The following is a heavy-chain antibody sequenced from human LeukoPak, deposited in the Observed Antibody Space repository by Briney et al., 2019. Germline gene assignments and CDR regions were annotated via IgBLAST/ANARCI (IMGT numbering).Heavy chain of an antibody. CDR2: ISSSSSYI. Sequence: GGSLRLSCAASGFTFSSYSMTWVRQAPGKGLEWVSSISSSSSYIYYADSVKGRFTISRDNAKNSLYLQMNSLRAEDTAVYYCARENGYDFWSGYYSDINYWGQGTLVTVSS. D-gene: IGHD3-3*01. V-gene: IGHV3-21*01. J-gene: IGHJ4*02. CDR3: ARENGYDFWSGYYSDINY. CDR1: GFTFSSYS.